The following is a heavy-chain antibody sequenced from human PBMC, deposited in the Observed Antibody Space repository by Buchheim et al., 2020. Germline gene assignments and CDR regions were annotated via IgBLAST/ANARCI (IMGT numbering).Heavy chain of an antibody. D-gene: IGHD3-22*01. CDR1: GFTFSSYA. CDR3: ARDRHYYDSSGHLPRYYYYYGMDV. V-gene: IGHV3-30*04. J-gene: IGHJ6*02. Sequence: QVQLVESGGGVVQPGRSLRLSCAASGFTFSSYAMHWVRQAPGKGLEWVAVISYDGSNKYYADSVKGRFTISRDNSKNTLYLQMNSLRAKDTAVYYCARDRHYYDSSGHLPRYYYYYGMDVWGQGTT. CDR2: ISYDGSNK.